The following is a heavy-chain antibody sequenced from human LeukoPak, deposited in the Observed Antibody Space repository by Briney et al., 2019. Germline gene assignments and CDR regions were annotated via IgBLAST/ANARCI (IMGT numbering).Heavy chain of an antibody. Sequence: GGCLRLSCAASALNFNIYAMSWVRQAPGKGLEWVSTISDSGDRTFYADSVKDRFTISRDNSKNTLYLQMNSLRAEDTAVYYCARLGIITAAGSNDYWGQGTLVTVSS. CDR1: ALNFNIYA. V-gene: IGHV3-23*01. D-gene: IGHD6-13*01. CDR2: ISDSGDRT. J-gene: IGHJ4*02. CDR3: ARLGIITAAGSNDY.